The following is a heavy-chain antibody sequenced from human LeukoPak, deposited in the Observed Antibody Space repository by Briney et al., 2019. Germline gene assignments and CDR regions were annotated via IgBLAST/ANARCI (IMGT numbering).Heavy chain of an antibody. D-gene: IGHD6-19*01. CDR2: IWYDGSNK. Sequence: PGGSLRLSCAASGFTFSSYGMHWVRQAPGKGLEWVAVIWYDGSNKYYADSVKGRFTIFRDNSKNTLYLQMNSLRAEDTALYHCARRMAVAGTETFDYWGQGTLVTVSS. CDR1: GFTFSSYG. CDR3: ARRMAVAGTETFDY. J-gene: IGHJ4*02. V-gene: IGHV3-33*01.